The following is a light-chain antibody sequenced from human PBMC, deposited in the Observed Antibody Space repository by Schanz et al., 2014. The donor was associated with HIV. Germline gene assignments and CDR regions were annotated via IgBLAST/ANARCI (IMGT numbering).Light chain of an antibody. CDR3: QQYNNWPPYT. J-gene: IGKJ2*01. CDR1: QSVSSSY. CDR2: DAS. V-gene: IGKV3-20*01. Sequence: EIVLTQSPGTLSLSPGERATLSCRASQSVSSSYLAWYQQKPGQAPRLLIYDASNRATGIPARFSGSGSGTDFTLTISSLEPEDFAVYYCQQYNNWPPYTFGQGTKLEIK.